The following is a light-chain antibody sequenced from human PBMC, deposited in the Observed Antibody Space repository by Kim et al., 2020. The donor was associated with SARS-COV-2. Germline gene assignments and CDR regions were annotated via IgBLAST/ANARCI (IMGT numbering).Light chain of an antibody. V-gene: IGLV3-19*01. CDR1: SLRSDY. Sequence: VALGQTVRITCQGDSLRSDYASWYQQKPGQAPVLVIYGKNNRPSGTPDRFSGSSSGNTASLTITGAQAEDEADYYCNSRDSSGNHVFGTGTKVTVL. CDR3: NSRDSSGNHV. CDR2: GKN. J-gene: IGLJ1*01.